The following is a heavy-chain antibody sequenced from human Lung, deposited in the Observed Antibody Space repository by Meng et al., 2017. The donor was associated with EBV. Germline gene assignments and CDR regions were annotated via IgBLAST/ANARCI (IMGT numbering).Heavy chain of an antibody. CDR2: IYYSGST. V-gene: IGHV4-31*03. Sequence: QLQESGPGVVYPSQTLSLTCTVSGGSISMGGYYWSWIRQHPGKGLEWIGYIYYSGSTYYNPSLKSRVTISVDTSKNQFSLKLSSVTAADTAVYYCARVVTALWGYYFDYWGQGTLVTVSS. CDR1: GGSISMGGYY. CDR3: ARVVTALWGYYFDY. J-gene: IGHJ4*02. D-gene: IGHD2-21*02.